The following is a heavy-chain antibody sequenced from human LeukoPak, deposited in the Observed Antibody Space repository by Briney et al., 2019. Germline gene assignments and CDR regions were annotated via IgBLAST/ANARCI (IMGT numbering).Heavy chain of an antibody. CDR2: IIPIFGTA. Sequence: GASVKVSCKASGGTFSSYAISWVRQAPGQGLEWMGGIIPIFGTANYAQKFQGRVTITADESTSTAYMELSSLRSEDTAVYYCARTSPPYDFWSGYYNWGQGTLVTVSS. D-gene: IGHD3-3*01. V-gene: IGHV1-69*13. J-gene: IGHJ4*02. CDR3: ARTSPPYDFWSGYYN. CDR1: GGTFSSYA.